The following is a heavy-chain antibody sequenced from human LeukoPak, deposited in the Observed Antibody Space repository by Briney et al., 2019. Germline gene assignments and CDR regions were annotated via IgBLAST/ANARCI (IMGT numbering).Heavy chain of an antibody. D-gene: IGHD4-17*01. Sequence: PGGSLRLSCAASGFTFSSYEMNWVRQAPGKGLEWVSYISGSGRTMSYADSVKGRFTISRDNAKNSLYLQMNSLRAEDTAVYYCAREALTETTFGPYDYWGQGTLVTVSS. CDR1: GFTFSSYE. V-gene: IGHV3-48*03. CDR3: AREALTETTFGPYDY. CDR2: ISGSGRTM. J-gene: IGHJ4*02.